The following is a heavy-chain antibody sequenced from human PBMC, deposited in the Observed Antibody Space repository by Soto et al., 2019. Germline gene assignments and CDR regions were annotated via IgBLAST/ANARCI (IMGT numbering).Heavy chain of an antibody. CDR3: ARGFRYYDSSGYAFDI. CDR1: GGSISSGDYY. J-gene: IGHJ3*02. CDR2: IYYSGST. D-gene: IGHD3-22*01. Sequence: QVQLQESGPGLVKPSQTLSLTCTVSGGSISSGDYYWSWIRQPPGKGLEWIGYIYYSGSTYYNPSLKSRVTISVDTSKNQFSLKLSSVTAADTAVYYCARGFRYYDSSGYAFDIWGQGSMVTVSS. V-gene: IGHV4-30-4*01.